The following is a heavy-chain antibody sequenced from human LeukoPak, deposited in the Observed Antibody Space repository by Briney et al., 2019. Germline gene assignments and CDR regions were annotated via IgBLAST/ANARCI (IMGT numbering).Heavy chain of an antibody. D-gene: IGHD3-16*02. V-gene: IGHV3-30-3*01. J-gene: IGHJ3*02. CDR2: ISYDGSNK. CDR3: ARFRLRLGELSFSDAFDI. CDR1: GFTFSSYA. Sequence: GRSLRLSCAASGFTFSSYAMHWVRQAPGKGLEWVAVISYDGSNKYYADSVKGRFTISRDNSKNTLYLQMNSLRAEDTAVYYCARFRLRLGELSFSDAFDIWGQGTMVTVSS.